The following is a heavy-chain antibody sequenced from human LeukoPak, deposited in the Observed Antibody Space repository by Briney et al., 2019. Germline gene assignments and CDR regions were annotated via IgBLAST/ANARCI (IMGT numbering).Heavy chain of an antibody. V-gene: IGHV3-23*01. D-gene: IGHD3-22*01. CDR3: AKDHASSGYPFDY. CDR2: ISGSGGST. Sequence: GGSLRLSCAASGFPFSDYGMYWVRQAPGKGLEWVSAISGSGGSTYYADSVKGRFTISRDNSKNTLYLQMNSLRAEDTAVYYCAKDHASSGYPFDYWGQGTLVTVSS. J-gene: IGHJ4*02. CDR1: GFPFSDYG.